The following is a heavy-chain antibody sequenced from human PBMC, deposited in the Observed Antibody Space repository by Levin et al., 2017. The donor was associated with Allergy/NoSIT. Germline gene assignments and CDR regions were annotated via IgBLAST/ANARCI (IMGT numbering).Heavy chain of an antibody. CDR1: GGSFSGYY. CDR3: AFLGGIAAAGRSDY. D-gene: IGHD6-13*01. CDR2: INHSGST. V-gene: IGHV4-34*01. Sequence: SPTLSLTCAVYGGSFSGYYWSWLRQPPGKGLEWIGEINHSGSTNYNPSLKSRVTISVDTSKNQFSLKLSSVTAADTAVYYCAFLGGIAAAGRSDYWGQGTLVTVSS. J-gene: IGHJ4*02.